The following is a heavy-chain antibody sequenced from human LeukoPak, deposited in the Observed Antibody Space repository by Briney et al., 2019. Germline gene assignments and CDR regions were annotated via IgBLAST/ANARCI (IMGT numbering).Heavy chain of an antibody. CDR1: GGTFSCYY. CDR2: INHSGST. D-gene: IGHD2-2*01. Sequence: SETLSLTCAVYGGTFSCYYWSWIRQPPGKGLEWIGEINHSGSTNYNPSLKSRVTISVDTSKNQLSLKLSSVTAADTAVYYCAGDRPPPLGYCRSTSCSGGYWGQGTLVTVSS. J-gene: IGHJ4*02. V-gene: IGHV4-34*08. CDR3: AGDRPPPLGYCRSTSCSGGY.